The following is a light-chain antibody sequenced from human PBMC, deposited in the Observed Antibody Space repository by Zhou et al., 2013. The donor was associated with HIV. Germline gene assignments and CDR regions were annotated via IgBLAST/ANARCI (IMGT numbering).Light chain of an antibody. CDR3: QQYGSSPPNT. J-gene: IGKJ2*01. V-gene: IGKV3-15*01. CDR1: QSVSSN. Sequence: EIVMTQSPATLSVSPGERATLSCRASQSVSSNLAWYQQKPGQAPRLLIYGASTRATGIPARFSGSGSGTEFTLTISSMQSEDFAVYYCQQYGSSPPNTFGQGPSWRSN. CDR2: GAS.